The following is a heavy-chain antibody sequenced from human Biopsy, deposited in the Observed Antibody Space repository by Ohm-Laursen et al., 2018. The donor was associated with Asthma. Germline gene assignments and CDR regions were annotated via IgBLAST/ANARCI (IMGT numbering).Heavy chain of an antibody. CDR2: IFYTGSI. CDR3: ARGRTASDPYYRYGVDV. CDR1: GGSIGRFY. Sequence: SDTLSLTCAVSGGSIGRFYWSWLRLAPGKGLEWIGHIFYTGSINYNPSLKNRVTISVDTSKNHFSLRLTSMTAADTALYLCARGRTASDPYYRYGVDVWGQGTTVTVSS. J-gene: IGHJ6*02. D-gene: IGHD2-21*02. V-gene: IGHV4-59*07.